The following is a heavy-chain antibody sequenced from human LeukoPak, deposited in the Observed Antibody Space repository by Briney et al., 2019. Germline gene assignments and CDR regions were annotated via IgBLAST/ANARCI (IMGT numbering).Heavy chain of an antibody. D-gene: IGHD6-13*01. Sequence: PGGSLSLYCSASGFSFRNYDMHLVRQPTGKGLEWVSAVGTGGDTYYAGSGKGRFTVVRENAKNTLYLQMISLRAGDTAMYYCARRSAAAGIDAFDIWGQGTMVTVSS. CDR2: VGTGGDT. V-gene: IGHV3-13*01. J-gene: IGHJ3*02. CDR1: GFSFRNYD. CDR3: ARRSAAAGIDAFDI.